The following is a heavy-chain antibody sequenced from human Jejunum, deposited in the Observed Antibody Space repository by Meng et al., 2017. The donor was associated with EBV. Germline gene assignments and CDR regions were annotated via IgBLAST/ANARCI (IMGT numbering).Heavy chain of an antibody. CDR1: GFTFSSYG. D-gene: IGHD5-18*01. CDR2: ISYDGSNK. Sequence: VLWVYGAGVGARPWRSRRLSRAASGFTFSSYGMQWVRQAPGKGLEWVAVISYDGSNKYYADAVKGRFTISRDNSKNTLYLQMNSLRAEDTAVYYCAKDRPGYTYGFDYWGQGTLVTVSS. CDR3: AKDRPGYTYGFDY. J-gene: IGHJ4*02. V-gene: IGHV3-30*18.